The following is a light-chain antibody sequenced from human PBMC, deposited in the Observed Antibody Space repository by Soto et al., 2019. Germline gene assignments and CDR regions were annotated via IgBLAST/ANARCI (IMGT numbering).Light chain of an antibody. J-gene: IGKJ2*01. CDR2: GAF. CDR3: QEYSRSPYT. Sequence: EIVLTQSPGTLSLSPGERATLSCRASQSINSNYLAWHQHKPGQAPRLLIYGAFSRATGIPDRFSGSGSGTDFXLXIXXXXXEDFAVYYCQEYSRSPYTFGQGTKLEXK. V-gene: IGKV3-20*01. CDR1: QSINSNY.